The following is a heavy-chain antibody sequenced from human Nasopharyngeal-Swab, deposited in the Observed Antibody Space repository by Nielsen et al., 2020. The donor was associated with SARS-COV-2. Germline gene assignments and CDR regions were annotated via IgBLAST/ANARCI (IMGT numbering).Heavy chain of an antibody. J-gene: IGHJ5*02. V-gene: IGHV1-46*01. D-gene: IGHD6-6*01. CDR1: GYTFTSYY. CDR3: ARGSRVAALSWGENWFDP. CDR2: INPSGGST. Sequence: ASVKVSCKASGYTFTSYYMHWVRQAPGQGLEWMGIINPSGGSTSYAQKFQGRVTMTRDTSTSTAYMELRSLRSEDTAVYYCARGSRVAALSWGENWFDPWGQGTLVTVSS.